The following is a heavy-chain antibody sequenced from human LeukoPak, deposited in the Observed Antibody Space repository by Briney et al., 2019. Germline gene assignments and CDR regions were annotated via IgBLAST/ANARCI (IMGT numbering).Heavy chain of an antibody. CDR3: ARDEIAAAGKDFDY. CDR2: MSSSGDTI. CDR1: GFSFRSYD. Sequence: PGGSLRLSCAASGFSFRSYDMNWVRQAPGKGLEWVSYMSSSGDTIYYADSVKGRFTISRDNAKNLLYLRMNSLRAEDTAVYYCARDEIAAAGKDFDYWGQGTLVTVSS. J-gene: IGHJ4*02. D-gene: IGHD6-13*01. V-gene: IGHV3-48*03.